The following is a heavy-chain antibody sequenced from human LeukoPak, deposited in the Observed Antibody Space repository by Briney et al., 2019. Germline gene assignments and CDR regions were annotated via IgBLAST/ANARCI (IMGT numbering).Heavy chain of an antibody. CDR1: GFTVSSNY. CDR2: IYSGGST. CDR3: ARTITMVRTDAFDI. D-gene: IGHD3-10*01. V-gene: IGHV3-66*01. Sequence: PGGSLRLSCAASGFTVSSNYMSWVRQAPGKGLEWVSVIYSGGSTYYADSVKGRFTISRDNSKNTLYLQMNSLRAEDTAVYYCARTITMVRTDAFDIWGQGTMVTVSS. J-gene: IGHJ3*02.